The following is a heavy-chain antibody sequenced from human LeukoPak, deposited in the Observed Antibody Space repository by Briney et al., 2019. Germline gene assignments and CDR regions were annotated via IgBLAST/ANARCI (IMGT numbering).Heavy chain of an antibody. J-gene: IGHJ4*02. CDR3: ARTGYTSGWYVGSFDY. CDR1: GYTFTSYD. V-gene: IGHV1-8*03. D-gene: IGHD6-19*01. Sequence: ASVKVSCKASGYTFTSYDINWVRQATGQGLEWMGWMNPNSGNTGYAQKFQGRVTITRNTSISTAYMELSSLRSEDTAVYYCARTGYTSGWYVGSFDYWGQGTLVTVSS. CDR2: MNPNSGNT.